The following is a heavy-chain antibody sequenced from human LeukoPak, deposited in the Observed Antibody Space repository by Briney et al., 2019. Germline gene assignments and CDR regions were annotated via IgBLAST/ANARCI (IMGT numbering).Heavy chain of an antibody. CDR3: ARAGVTMVRGVIIADYFDY. V-gene: IGHV4-4*02. D-gene: IGHD3-10*01. CDR2: VYHSGTT. CDR1: GGSISSSNW. Sequence: SGTLSLTCAVSGGSISSSNWWSWVRQPPGKGLEWIGEVYHSGTTNYNPSLKSRVTMSVDRSKNQFSLNVTSVTAADTAVYYCARAGVTMVRGVIIADYFDYWGQGTLVTDSS. J-gene: IGHJ4*02.